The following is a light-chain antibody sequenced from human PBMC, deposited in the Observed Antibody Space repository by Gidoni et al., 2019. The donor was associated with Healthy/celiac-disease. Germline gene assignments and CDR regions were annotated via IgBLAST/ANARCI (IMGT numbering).Light chain of an antibody. J-gene: IGLJ2*01. CDR2: DVN. V-gene: IGLV2-11*01. Sequence: QSALTQPRPVSGSPGPSVTISCTGTSGDAAGYSFVSWYQQRPGLAPKLILFDVNTRPSGVPDRFSGSKSGNTASLTISGLQTDDEADYYCCSYAGSSTFVVFGGGTKLTVL. CDR3: CSYAGSSTFVV. CDR1: SGDAAGYSF.